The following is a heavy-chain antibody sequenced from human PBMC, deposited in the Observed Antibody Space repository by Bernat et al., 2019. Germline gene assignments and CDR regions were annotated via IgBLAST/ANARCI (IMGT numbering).Heavy chain of an antibody. J-gene: IGHJ4*02. CDR1: GNSFTSYW. CDR2: IYAGDSDT. CDR3: ARRRTSDWDFDY. D-gene: IGHD6-19*01. Sequence: EVQLVQSGVEVKKPGESLKISCKCSGNSFTSYWIAWVRQMPGKGLEWMGIIYAGDSDTRYSPSFQGQVTISADKSISTAYLQWNSLKASDTAVYYCARRRTSDWDFDYWGQGTLVTVSS. V-gene: IGHV5-51*01.